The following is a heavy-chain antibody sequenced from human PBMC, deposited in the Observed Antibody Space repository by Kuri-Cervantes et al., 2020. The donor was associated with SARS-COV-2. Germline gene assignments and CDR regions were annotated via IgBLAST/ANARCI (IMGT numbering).Heavy chain of an antibody. V-gene: IGHV3-21*01. CDR1: GFIVISNS. D-gene: IGHD3-10*01. J-gene: IGHJ6*03. CDR3: ARHYGSGSYSFMHV. Sequence: GGSLSLSFAASGFIVISNSMSWVRQAPGKGLEWVSYISSSSSYSYYADSVKGRFTISRDNAKNSLYLQMNSLRAEDTAVYYCARHYGSGSYSFMHVWGKGTPVTVSS. CDR2: ISSSSSYS.